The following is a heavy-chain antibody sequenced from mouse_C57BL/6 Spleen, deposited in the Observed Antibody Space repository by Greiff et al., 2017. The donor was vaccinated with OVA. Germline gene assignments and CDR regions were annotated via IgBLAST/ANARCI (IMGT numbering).Heavy chain of an antibody. D-gene: IGHD2-5*01. V-gene: IGHV3-6*01. Sequence: EVKLMESGPGLVKPSQSLSLTCSVTGYSITSGYYWNWIRQFPGNKLEWMGYISYDGSNNYNPSLKNRISITRDTSKNQFFLKLNSVTTEDTATYYGAREGSNSWYFDVWGTGTTVTVSS. CDR1: GYSITSGYY. J-gene: IGHJ1*03. CDR2: ISYDGSN. CDR3: AREGSNSWYFDV.